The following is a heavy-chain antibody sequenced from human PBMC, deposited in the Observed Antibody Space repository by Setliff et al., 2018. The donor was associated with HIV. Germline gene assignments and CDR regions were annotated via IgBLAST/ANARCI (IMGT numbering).Heavy chain of an antibody. D-gene: IGHD2-2*01. J-gene: IGHJ4*02. Sequence: GGSLRLSCAASGFTLSTYGMHWVRQAPGKGLEWVALIWYDGSNKYYADSVKGRFTVSRDNAKMSLYLQMNSLRAEDSAVYYCTRTYCSSTSCYDDCWGQGTLVTVSS. V-gene: IGHV3-33*03. CDR1: GFTLSTYG. CDR2: IWYDGSNK. CDR3: TRTYCSSTSCYDDC.